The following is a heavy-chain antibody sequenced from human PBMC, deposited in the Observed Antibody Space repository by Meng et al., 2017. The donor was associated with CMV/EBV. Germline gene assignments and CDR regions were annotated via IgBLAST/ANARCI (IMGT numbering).Heavy chain of an antibody. CDR2: LIPIFRTT. CDR3: AGGNDFWSGPGQYYYSGLDV. V-gene: IGHV1-69*13. Sequence: SVKVSCKASGGTFSSYGITWVRQAPGQGLEWVGGLIPIFRTTNYEQKSQGRVTITSDESTSTAYMELSSLRSEDTAVYYCAGGNDFWSGPGQYYYSGLDVWGQGTTVTVSS. CDR1: GGTFSSYG. J-gene: IGHJ6*02. D-gene: IGHD3-3*01.